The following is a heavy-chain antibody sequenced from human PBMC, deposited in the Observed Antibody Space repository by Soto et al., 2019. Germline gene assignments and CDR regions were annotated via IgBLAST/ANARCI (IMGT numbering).Heavy chain of an antibody. CDR3: TTDPYFTTITARFDY. D-gene: IGHD3-22*01. CDR1: GFTFSNAW. V-gene: IGHV3-15*07. CDR2: VKSKNDGGTT. Sequence: PGGSLRLSCAASGFTFSNAWINWVRQTPGRGLEWVGRVKSKNDGGTTDFAAPVKGRFAISRDDSKNMVYLEMNSLQTEDTAMYYCTTDPYFTTITARFDYGGLEPLVTVS. J-gene: IGHJ4*01.